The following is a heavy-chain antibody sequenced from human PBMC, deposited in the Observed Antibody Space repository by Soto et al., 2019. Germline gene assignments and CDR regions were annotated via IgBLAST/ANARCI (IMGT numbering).Heavy chain of an antibody. V-gene: IGHV4-4*07. D-gene: IGHD6-6*01. J-gene: IGHJ4*02. Sequence: SETLSLTCTVSGGSISSFYWSWIRQPAGKGLEWIGRIYTSGSTNYNPSLKSRVTMSVDTSKNQFSLKLSSVTAADTAVYYCARDLVDSSSAAPFDYWGQGTLVTVSS. CDR2: IYTSGST. CDR1: GGSISSFY. CDR3: ARDLVDSSSAAPFDY.